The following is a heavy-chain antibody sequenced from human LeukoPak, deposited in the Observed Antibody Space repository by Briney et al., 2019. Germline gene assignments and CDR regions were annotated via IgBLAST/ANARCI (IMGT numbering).Heavy chain of an antibody. J-gene: IGHJ4*02. Sequence: PSETLSLTCTVSGYSISSGYYWGWIRPPPGKGLEWIGSIYHSGSTYYNPSLKSRVTISVDTSKNQFSLKLSSMTAADTAVYYCARHSPLVRGVDFWGQGTLVTVSS. CDR2: IYHSGST. D-gene: IGHD3-10*01. CDR3: ARHSPLVRGVDF. CDR1: GYSISSGYY. V-gene: IGHV4-38-2*02.